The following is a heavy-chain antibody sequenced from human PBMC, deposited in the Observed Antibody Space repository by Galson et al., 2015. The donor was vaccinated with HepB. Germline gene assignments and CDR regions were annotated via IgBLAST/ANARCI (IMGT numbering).Heavy chain of an antibody. J-gene: IGHJ6*03. Sequence: SLRLSCAASGFTFSSYAMHWVRQAPGKGLEWVAVISYDGSNKYYADSVKGRFTISRDNSKNTLYLQMNSLRAEDTAVYYCATLGGSGSYYYYYYYMDVWGKGTTVTVSS. D-gene: IGHD3-10*01. CDR2: ISYDGSNK. CDR3: ATLGGSGSYYYYYYYMDV. V-gene: IGHV3-30*04. CDR1: GFTFSSYA.